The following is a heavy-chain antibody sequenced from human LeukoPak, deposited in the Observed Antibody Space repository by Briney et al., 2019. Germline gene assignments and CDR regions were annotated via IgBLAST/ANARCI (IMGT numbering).Heavy chain of an antibody. CDR1: GFTFSSYA. D-gene: IGHD3-22*01. V-gene: IGHV3-33*01. CDR2: MWYDGSNE. Sequence: PGGSLRLSCAASGFTFSSYAMHWVRQAPGKGLEWVALMWYDGSNEYYADSVKGRFTISRDNSKNMLYLQMNSLRAEDTAVYYCARAASTMIIVVGTYYFDYWGQGTLVTVSS. CDR3: ARAASTMIIVVGTYYFDY. J-gene: IGHJ4*02.